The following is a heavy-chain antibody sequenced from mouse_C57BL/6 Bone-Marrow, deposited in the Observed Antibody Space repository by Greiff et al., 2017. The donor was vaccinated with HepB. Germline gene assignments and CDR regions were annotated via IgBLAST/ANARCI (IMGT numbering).Heavy chain of an antibody. J-gene: IGHJ1*03. CDR1: GFTFSDYG. CDR3: ARNGDWYFDV. Sequence: EVKLVESGGGLVKRGGSLKLSCAASGFTFSDYGMHWVRQAPEKGLEWVAYISSGSSTIYYADTVKGRFTISRDNAKNTLFLQMTSLRSEDTAMYYCARNGDWYFDVWGTGTTVTVSS. CDR2: ISSGSSTI. V-gene: IGHV5-17*01.